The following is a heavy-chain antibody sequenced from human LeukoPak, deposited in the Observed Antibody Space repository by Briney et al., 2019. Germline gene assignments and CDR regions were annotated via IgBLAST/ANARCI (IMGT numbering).Heavy chain of an antibody. Sequence: SETLCLTCSVSGDSISLSFYYWGWIRQPPGKALEWIGSVYYSGTTSYNPSLKSRVTISVDMSKNHFSLRLRSVTAADTAMHYCARGTLYRGWSYYLDFWGQGSQVTVSS. CDR1: GDSISLSFYY. D-gene: IGHD6-19*01. V-gene: IGHV4-39*07. CDR3: ARGTLYRGWSYYLDF. CDR2: VYYSGTT. J-gene: IGHJ4*02.